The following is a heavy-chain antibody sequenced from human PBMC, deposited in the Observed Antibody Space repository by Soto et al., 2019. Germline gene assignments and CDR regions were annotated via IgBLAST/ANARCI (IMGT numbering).Heavy chain of an antibody. CDR1: GGSFSGHS. Sequence: SETLSLTCAVYGGSFSGHSWTWIRQSPGKRLEWIGDINHSGRVNYSPSLKSRVTISLDTSKNQFSLTLSAVTAADTAMYYCSTRAYDTNGYYRFDPWGQGTLVTVSS. CDR2: INHSGRV. CDR3: STRAYDTNGYYRFDP. J-gene: IGHJ5*01. D-gene: IGHD3-22*01. V-gene: IGHV4-34*01.